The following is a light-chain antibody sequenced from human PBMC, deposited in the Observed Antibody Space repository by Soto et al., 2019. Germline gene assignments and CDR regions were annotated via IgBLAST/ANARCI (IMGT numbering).Light chain of an antibody. CDR2: GNN. CDR1: SSNIGAGYD. J-gene: IGLJ3*02. CDR3: QSYDTSLSEV. Sequence: QSVLTQPPSVSGAPGQSVTISCTGNSSNIGAGYDVHWYQQLPGTAPKLLIYGNNNRPSGVPDRFFGSKSGTSASLAITGLQAEDEAGYYCQSYDTSLSEVFGGGTKLTVL. V-gene: IGLV1-40*01.